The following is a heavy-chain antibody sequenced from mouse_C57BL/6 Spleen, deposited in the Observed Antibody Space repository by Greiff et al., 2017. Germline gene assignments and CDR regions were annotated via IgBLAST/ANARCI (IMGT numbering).Heavy chain of an antibody. Sequence: VQLVESGAELARPGASVKMSCKASGYTFTSYTMHWVKQRPGQGLEWIGYINPSSGYTKYNQKFKDKATLTADKSSSTAYMQLSSLTSEDSAVYYCAREMGSSPYYFDYWGQGTTLTVSS. D-gene: IGHD1-1*01. J-gene: IGHJ2*01. CDR2: INPSSGYT. CDR1: GYTFTSYT. CDR3: AREMGSSPYYFDY. V-gene: IGHV1-4*01.